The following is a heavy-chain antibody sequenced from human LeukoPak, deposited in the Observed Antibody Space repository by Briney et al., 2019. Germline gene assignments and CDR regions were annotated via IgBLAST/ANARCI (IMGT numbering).Heavy chain of an antibody. CDR1: GGSISSSSYY. CDR2: IYYSGST. V-gene: IGHV4-39*07. Sequence: SETLSLTCTVSGGSISSSSYYWGWIRQPPGKGLEWIGSIYYSGSTYYNPSLKSRVTISVDTSKNQFSLKLSSVTAADTAVYYCARIEDYYDSSGSRRAAAFDIWGQGTMVTVSS. CDR3: ARIEDYYDSSGSRRAAAFDI. D-gene: IGHD3-22*01. J-gene: IGHJ3*02.